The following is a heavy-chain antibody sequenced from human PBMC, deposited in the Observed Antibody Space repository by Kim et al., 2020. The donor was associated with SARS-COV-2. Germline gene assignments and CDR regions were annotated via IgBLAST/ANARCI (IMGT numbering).Heavy chain of an antibody. J-gene: IGHJ6*02. CDR1: GGSVRSSDYY. CDR3: ARIPIPGSRFANAFFGLDV. V-gene: IGHV4-39*01. D-gene: IGHD3-10*01. Sequence: SETLSLTCSVSGGSVRSSDYYWGWIRQPPGKGLEFIATFHYSGNTYYKLSLQSRVAISVDSSENQFSLSLTSVTAADTAVYFCARIPIPGSRFANAFFGLDVWGQGTAVTVSS. CDR2: FHYSGNT.